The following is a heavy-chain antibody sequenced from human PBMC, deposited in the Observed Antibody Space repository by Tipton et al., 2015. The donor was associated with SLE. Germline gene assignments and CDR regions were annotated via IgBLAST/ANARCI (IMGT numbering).Heavy chain of an antibody. J-gene: IGHJ4*02. CDR2: IYYSGST. Sequence: TLSLTCTVSGGSISSGGYYWSWIRQHPGKGLEWIGYIYYSGSTYYNPSPKSRVTISVDTSKNQFSLKLSSVTAADTAVYYCARSIAAREFDYWGQGTLVTVSS. D-gene: IGHD6-6*01. CDR3: ARSIAAREFDY. CDR1: GGSISSGGYY. V-gene: IGHV4-31*03.